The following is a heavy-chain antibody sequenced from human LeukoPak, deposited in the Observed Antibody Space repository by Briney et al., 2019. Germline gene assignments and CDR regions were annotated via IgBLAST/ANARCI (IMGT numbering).Heavy chain of an antibody. CDR3: ASRLAAAGNA. V-gene: IGHV4-39*07. J-gene: IGHJ4*02. CDR1: GGSISSSSYY. D-gene: IGHD6-13*01. CDR2: IYYSGST. Sequence: PSETLSLTCTVSGGSISSSSYYWGWIRQPPGKGLEWIGSIYYSGSTYYNPSLKSRVTISVDTSKNQFSLKLSSVTAADTAVYYCASRLAAAGNAWGQGTLVTVSS.